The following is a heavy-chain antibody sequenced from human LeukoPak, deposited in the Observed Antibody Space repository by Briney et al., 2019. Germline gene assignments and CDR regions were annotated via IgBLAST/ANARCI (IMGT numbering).Heavy chain of an antibody. CDR2: ISSSGSTI. CDR3: ARVGAPGYYDSSGYYPDAFDI. J-gene: IGHJ3*02. CDR1: GFTFSSYE. D-gene: IGHD3-22*01. Sequence: PGGSLRLSCAASGFTFSSYEMNWVRQAPGKGLEWVSYISSSGSTIYYADSVKGRFTISRDNAKNSLYLQMNSLRAEDTAVYYCARVGAPGYYDSSGYYPDAFDIWGQGTMVTVSS. V-gene: IGHV3-48*03.